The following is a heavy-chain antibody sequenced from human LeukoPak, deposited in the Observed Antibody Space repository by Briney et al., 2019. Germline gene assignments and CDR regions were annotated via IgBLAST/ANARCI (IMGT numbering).Heavy chain of an antibody. CDR1: GITLSNYG. Sequence: GGSLRLSCAVSGITLSNYGMTWVRQAPGKGREWVAGISDSGGRTNYADSVKGRFTISRDNPKNTLYLQMNSLRAEDTAVYFCAKRGVVIRVILVGFHKEAYYFDSWGQGALVTVSS. D-gene: IGHD3-22*01. CDR2: ISDSGGRT. CDR3: AKRGVVIRVILVGFHKEAYYFDS. V-gene: IGHV3-23*01. J-gene: IGHJ4*02.